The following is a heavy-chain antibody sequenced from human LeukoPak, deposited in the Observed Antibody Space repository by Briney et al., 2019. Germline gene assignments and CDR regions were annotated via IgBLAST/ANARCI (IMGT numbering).Heavy chain of an antibody. V-gene: IGHV1-18*01. CDR3: ARDLERFGSSGPGY. CDR2: ISAYNGNT. CDR1: GYTFISYG. J-gene: IGHJ4*02. D-gene: IGHD6-25*01. Sequence: SVKVSCKASGYTFISYGISWVRLAPGQGLEWMGWISAYNGNTNYAQKLQDRVTMTTDTSTSTAYMELRSLRADDTAVYYCARDLERFGSSGPGYWGQGTLVTVS.